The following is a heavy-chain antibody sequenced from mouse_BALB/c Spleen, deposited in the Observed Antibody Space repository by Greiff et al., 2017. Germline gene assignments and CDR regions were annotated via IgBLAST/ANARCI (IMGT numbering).Heavy chain of an antibody. Sequence: DVKLQESGPGLVKPSQTVSLTCTVTGISITTGNYRWSWIRQVPGNKLEWIGYIYYSGTITYNPSLTSRTTITRDTSKNQFFLEMNSLTAEDTATYYCARDHGYGSWFAYWGQGTLVTVSA. V-gene: IGHV3-5*02. CDR2: IYYSGTI. CDR1: GISITTGNYR. CDR3: ARDHGYGSWFAY. D-gene: IGHD1-2*01. J-gene: IGHJ3*01.